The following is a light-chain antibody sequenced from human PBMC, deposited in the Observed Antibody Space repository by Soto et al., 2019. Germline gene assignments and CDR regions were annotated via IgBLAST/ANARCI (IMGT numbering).Light chain of an antibody. CDR1: QSVSSN. J-gene: IGKJ1*01. V-gene: IGKV3-15*01. CDR3: QEYNDWPPCT. Sequence: EIVMTQSPVTLSVSPGERATLSCRASQSVSSNLAWYQQKPGQAPRLLIYGASTRATGIPARFSGSGSGTQLTLTISSLQSEDFAVYYCQEYNDWPPCTFGQGTKVEIK. CDR2: GAS.